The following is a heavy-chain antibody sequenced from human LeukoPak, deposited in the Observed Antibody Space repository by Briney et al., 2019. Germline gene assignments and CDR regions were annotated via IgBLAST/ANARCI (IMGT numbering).Heavy chain of an antibody. D-gene: IGHD2/OR15-2a*01. CDR2: ISRGDNT. J-gene: IGHJ4*02. Sequence: GGSLRLSCAASGFSVSNNYMSWVRQAPGEGLDWVSVISRGDNTYYADSVKGRFTISRDSSTNTVYLQMASLRAEDTAMYYCVKEAPGTTLYDLGRGTLVTVSS. CDR1: GFSVSNNY. CDR3: VKEAPGTTLYD. V-gene: IGHV3-66*01.